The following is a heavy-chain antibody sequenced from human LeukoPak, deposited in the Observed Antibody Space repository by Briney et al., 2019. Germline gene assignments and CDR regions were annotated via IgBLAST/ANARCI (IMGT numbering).Heavy chain of an antibody. CDR1: GFAFGSYN. V-gene: IGHV3-48*02. Sequence: PGGSLRLSCGASGFAFGSYNMNWVRQAPGKGLEWVSYISTSSSTIYYADSVKGRFTISRDNAMNSLYLQMNSLRDEDTAVYYCARATGDCWGQGTLVTVSS. D-gene: IGHD7-27*01. J-gene: IGHJ4*02. CDR3: ARATGDC. CDR2: ISTSSSTI.